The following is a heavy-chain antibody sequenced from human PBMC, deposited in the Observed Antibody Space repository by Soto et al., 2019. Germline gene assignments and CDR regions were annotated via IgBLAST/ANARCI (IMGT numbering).Heavy chain of an antibody. J-gene: IGHJ4*02. V-gene: IGHV3-11*01. CDR1: GFTFSDYY. Sequence: PGGSLRLSCAASGFTFSDYYMSWIRQAPGKGLEWVSCISSSGSTIYYADSVKGRFTISRDNAKNSLYLQMNSLRAEDTAVYYCARDRVWDYDFWSGPESNDYFDYWGQGTLVTVSS. D-gene: IGHD3-3*01. CDR2: ISSSGSTI. CDR3: ARDRVWDYDFWSGPESNDYFDY.